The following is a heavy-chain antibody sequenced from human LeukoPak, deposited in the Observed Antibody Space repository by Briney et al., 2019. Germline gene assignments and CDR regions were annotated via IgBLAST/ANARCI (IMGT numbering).Heavy chain of an antibody. J-gene: IGHJ1*01. CDR2: ITGRGTNT. D-gene: IGHD2/OR15-2a*01. V-gene: IGHV3-23*01. Sequence: GGSPRLSCAASGFTFSSYWMTWVRQAPGKGLEWVASITGRGTNTYYANAVKGRFTISRDNSRNTVFLQMSSLRVDDTAVYYCAILEYWGQGSLVVVS. CDR1: GFTFSSYW. CDR3: AILEY.